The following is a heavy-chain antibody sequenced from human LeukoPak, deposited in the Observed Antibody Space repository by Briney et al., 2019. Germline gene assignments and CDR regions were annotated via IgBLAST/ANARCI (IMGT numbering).Heavy chain of an antibody. CDR2: ISINGSTI. CDR1: GFLFSICD. D-gene: IGHD3-10*01. CDR3: AELGITIAGGI. Sequence: GGTLRLSCAASGFLFSICDMHGVSHASGKGLERGSDISINGSTIYYADSVERRFTISRDNAKNTLYLQMNRQIAQDTPVYYCAELGITIAGGIWGKGTMVTISS. J-gene: IGHJ3*02. V-gene: IGHV3-48*03.